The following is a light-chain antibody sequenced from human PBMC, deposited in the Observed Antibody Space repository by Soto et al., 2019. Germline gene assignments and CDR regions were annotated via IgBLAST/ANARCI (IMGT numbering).Light chain of an antibody. Sequence: QSALTQPASGSGSPGRSITISCTETSSDFGGYNYVSGYQQRPGKAPKLMIYGVTNRPSGVSNRFSGSKSGNTASLTISGLQAEDEADYYCSSYTSSTTLSVVFGGGTQLTVL. CDR1: SSDFGGYNY. CDR3: SSYTSSTTLSVV. J-gene: IGLJ2*01. CDR2: GVT. V-gene: IGLV2-14*01.